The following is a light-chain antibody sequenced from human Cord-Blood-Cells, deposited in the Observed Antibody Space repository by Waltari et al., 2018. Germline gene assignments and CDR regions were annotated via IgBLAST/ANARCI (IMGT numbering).Light chain of an antibody. CDR1: SSDVGGHNY. CDR3: CSYAGSSWV. V-gene: IGLV2-11*01. Sequence: QSALTQPRSVSGSPGQSVTISCTGTSSDVGGHNYVSLYQQHPGKAPKHMLYCVSKRPSGVPDRFSGSKSGNTASLTISGLQAEDEADYYCCSYAGSSWVFGGGTKLTVL. CDR2: CVS. J-gene: IGLJ3*02.